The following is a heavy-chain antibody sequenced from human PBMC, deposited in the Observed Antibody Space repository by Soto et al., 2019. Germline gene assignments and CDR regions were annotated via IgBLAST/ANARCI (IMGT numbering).Heavy chain of an antibody. J-gene: IGHJ4*02. CDR2: IYSSGST. Sequence: SETLSLTCTVSDGSVSSGSYYWTWIRQPPGKGLEWTGYIYSSGSTLYNPSLKSRVIISVDQSMNQFSLKLSSVTAADTAVYYCARDSLALFDSWGQGTLVTVSS. CDR3: ARDSLALFDS. D-gene: IGHD5-12*01. V-gene: IGHV4-61*01. CDR1: DGSVSSGSYY.